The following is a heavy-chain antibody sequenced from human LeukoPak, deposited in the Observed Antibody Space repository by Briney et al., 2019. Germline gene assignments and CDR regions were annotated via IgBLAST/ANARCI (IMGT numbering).Heavy chain of an antibody. CDR3: ARDYAGSPDY. J-gene: IGHJ4*02. CDR1: GFTFSTYW. Sequence: GGSLRLSCTASGFTFSTYWINWVRQSPGKGLVWVAVINGDGSTTTHADSVKGRFTISRDNAKNTAYLQMNSLRDEDMAVYFCARDYAGSPDYWGQGTLVTVSA. CDR2: INGDGSTT. D-gene: IGHD3-10*01. V-gene: IGHV3-74*03.